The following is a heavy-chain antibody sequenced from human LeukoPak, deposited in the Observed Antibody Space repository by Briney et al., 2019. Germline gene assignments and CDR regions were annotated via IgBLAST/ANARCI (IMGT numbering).Heavy chain of an antibody. CDR2: INSDGTST. J-gene: IGHJ4*02. CDR3: AIAGTSAPGDY. Sequence: GGSLRLSCAASGFSFSRYWMHWVRQAPGKGLVWVSRINSDGTSTSYADSVKGRFTISRDNAKNTLYLQMDSLRAEDTAVYYGAIAGTSAPGDYWGQGTLVTVSS. D-gene: IGHD1-14*01. CDR1: GFSFSRYW. V-gene: IGHV3-74*01.